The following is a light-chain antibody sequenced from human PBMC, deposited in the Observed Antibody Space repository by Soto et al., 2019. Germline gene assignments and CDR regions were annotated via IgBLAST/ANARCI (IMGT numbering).Light chain of an antibody. CDR1: SSDVGGYNY. CDR3: SSYTSSNTLVV. Sequence: QSVLTQPASVSGSPGQSITISCTGTSSDVGGYNYVSWYQQHPGKAPELMIYEVSNRPSGVSNRFSGSKSGNTASLTISGLQAEDEADYYCSSYTSSNTLVVFGTGTKVTVL. V-gene: IGLV2-14*01. CDR2: EVS. J-gene: IGLJ1*01.